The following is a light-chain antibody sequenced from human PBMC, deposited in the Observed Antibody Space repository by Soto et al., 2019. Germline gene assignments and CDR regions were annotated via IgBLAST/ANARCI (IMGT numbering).Light chain of an antibody. CDR2: DAS. CDR3: QQRSNWLPLT. Sequence: EIVLTQSPGTLSLSPGERATLSCRASQKISSYLAWYQQKPGQAPRLLIYDASNRATGIPARFSGSGSGTDFTLTISSLEPEDFAVYYCQQRSNWLPLTFSGGTKVEIK. CDR1: QKISSY. V-gene: IGKV3-11*01. J-gene: IGKJ4*01.